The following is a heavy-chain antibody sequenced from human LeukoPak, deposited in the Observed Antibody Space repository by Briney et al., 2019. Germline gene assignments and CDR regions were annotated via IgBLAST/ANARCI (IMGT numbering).Heavy chain of an antibody. V-gene: IGHV4-61*05. Sequence: SETLSLTCTVSGGSIRSSYYYWGWIRQPPGKGLEWIGYIYYSGSTNYNPSLKSRVTISVDTSKNQFSLKLSSVTAADTAVYYCARRVATVTDDAFDIWGQGTMVTVSS. D-gene: IGHD4-17*01. CDR2: IYYSGST. CDR3: ARRVATVTDDAFDI. J-gene: IGHJ3*02. CDR1: GGSIRSSYYY.